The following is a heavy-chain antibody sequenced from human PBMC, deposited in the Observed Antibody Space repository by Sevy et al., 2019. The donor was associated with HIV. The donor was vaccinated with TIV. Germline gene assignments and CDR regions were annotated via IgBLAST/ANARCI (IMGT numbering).Heavy chain of an antibody. V-gene: IGHV3-11*01. CDR2: ISGSDDSGGDDTI. Sequence: GGSLRLSCTASGFTLSDYYMSWIRQAPGKGLQWISYISGSDDSGGDDTIYYADSVKGRFTISRHNAKNSLYLQMSSLRADDTTLYYCARDHVKDGKGGDYYYHAMDVWGRGTTVTVSS. CDR3: ARDHVKDGKGGDYYYHAMDV. CDR1: GFTLSDYY. D-gene: IGHD3-16*01. J-gene: IGHJ6*02.